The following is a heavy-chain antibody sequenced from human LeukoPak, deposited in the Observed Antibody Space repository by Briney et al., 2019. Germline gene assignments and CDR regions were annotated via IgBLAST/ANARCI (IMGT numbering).Heavy chain of an antibody. J-gene: IGHJ6*02. D-gene: IGHD4-17*01. V-gene: IGHV1-18*01. Sequence: ASVTVSCTASGYTFTSYGISWVRQAPGQGLEWMGWISAYNGNTNYAQKLQGRVTMTTDTSTSTAYMELRSLRSDDTAVYYCARALYGDYGYYYYGMDVWGQGTTVTVSS. CDR1: GYTFTSYG. CDR3: ARALYGDYGYYYYGMDV. CDR2: ISAYNGNT.